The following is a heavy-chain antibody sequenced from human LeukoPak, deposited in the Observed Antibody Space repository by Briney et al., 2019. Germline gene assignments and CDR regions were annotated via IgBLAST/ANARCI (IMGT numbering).Heavy chain of an antibody. CDR3: AREALSDGYSSSWYVLY. Sequence: SETLSLTCTVSAGSISSRVYYWGWIRQPPGKGLEWIGSINYGGTTYYNPSLKSRVTMSVDTSKNQFSLKLSSVTAADTAVYYCAREALSDGYSSSWYVLYWGQGTLVTVSS. J-gene: IGHJ4*02. CDR1: AGSISSRVYY. V-gene: IGHV4-39*07. D-gene: IGHD6-13*01. CDR2: INYGGTT.